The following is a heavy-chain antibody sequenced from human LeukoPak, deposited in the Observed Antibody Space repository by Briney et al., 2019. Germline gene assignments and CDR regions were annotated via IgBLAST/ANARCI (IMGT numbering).Heavy chain of an antibody. CDR2: IYYSETT. Sequence: PSQTLSLTCTVSGGPISSNSWSWIRQPPRKGLDWIGYIYYSETTSYNPSLNSRVTITEDTLKNQSSLKLSSVTAEDTAVYYCARSYSVSYYAYWGQGTLVTVSS. J-gene: IGHJ4*02. V-gene: IGHV4-59*08. CDR3: ARSYSVSYYAY. CDR1: GGPISSNS. D-gene: IGHD1-26*01.